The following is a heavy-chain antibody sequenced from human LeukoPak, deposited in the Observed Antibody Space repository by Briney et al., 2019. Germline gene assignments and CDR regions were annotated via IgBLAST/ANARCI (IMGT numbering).Heavy chain of an antibody. V-gene: IGHV3-23*01. Sequence: PGGSLRLSCAASGFTFSSYAMSWVRQVPGKRPEWVSAISSGAGATGYADSVKGRFTISRVNSKSTIYLQMNSLRGEDTALYYCARLYSYAFDYWGQGTLVTVSS. CDR3: ARLYSYAFDY. CDR2: ISSGAGAT. D-gene: IGHD5-18*01. CDR1: GFTFSSYA. J-gene: IGHJ4*02.